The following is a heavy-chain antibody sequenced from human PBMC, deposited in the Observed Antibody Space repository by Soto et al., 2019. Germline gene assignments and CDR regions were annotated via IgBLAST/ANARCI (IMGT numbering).Heavy chain of an antibody. CDR2: IWYDGSNK. CDR3: ARPYCGGDCLTAHDAFDI. D-gene: IGHD2-21*02. V-gene: IGHV3-33*01. J-gene: IGHJ3*02. CDR1: GFTFSSYG. Sequence: QVQLVESGGGVVQPGRSLRLSCAASGFTFSSYGMHWVRQAPGKGLEWVAVIWYDGSNKYYADSVKGRFTISRDNSKNTLYLQMNSLRAEHTAVYYWARPYCGGDCLTAHDAFDIWGQGIMVPVSS.